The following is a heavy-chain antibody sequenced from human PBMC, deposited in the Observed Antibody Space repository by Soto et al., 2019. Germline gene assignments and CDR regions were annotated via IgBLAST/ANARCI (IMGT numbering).Heavy chain of an antibody. CDR3: ARGGPAAGFAL. CDR2: MKPSTGDS. D-gene: IGHD6-13*01. CDR1: GYTFITND. Sequence: ASVKVSCKASGYTFITNDINWVRQASGQGLEWMGWMKPSTGDSGSDPDFQGRITMTRDTATSTAYMELSSLKFEDTAVYYCARGGPAAGFALWGQGSXVTVSS. J-gene: IGHJ4*02. V-gene: IGHV1-8*01.